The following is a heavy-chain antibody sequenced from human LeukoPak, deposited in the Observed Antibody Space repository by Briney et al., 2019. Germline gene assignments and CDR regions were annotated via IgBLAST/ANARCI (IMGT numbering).Heavy chain of an antibody. CDR2: ISGSGGST. CDR3: AQDPSTNALCYTICDDN. V-gene: IGHV3-23*01. Sequence: GGSLRLSCAASGFTFSSYAMSWVRQAPGKGLEWVSAISGSGGSTYYADSVKGRFTISRANSKNTLYLQMNSLRAEDTAVYYCAQDPSTNALCYTICDDNWGQGTLVTVSS. J-gene: IGHJ4*02. CDR1: GFTFSSYA. D-gene: IGHD2-8*01.